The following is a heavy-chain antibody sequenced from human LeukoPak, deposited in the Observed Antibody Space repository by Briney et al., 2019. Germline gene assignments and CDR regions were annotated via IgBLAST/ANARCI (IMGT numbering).Heavy chain of an antibody. J-gene: IGHJ4*02. CDR2: IYHSGST. Sequence: PSETLSLTCAVSGGSISSGGYSWSWIRQPPGKGLEWIGYIYHSGSTYYSPSLKSRVTISVDRSKNQFSLKLSSVTAADTAVYYCARQIYTGGYFDYWGQGTLVTVSS. CDR1: GGSISSGGYS. V-gene: IGHV4-30-2*01. D-gene: IGHD1-14*01. CDR3: ARQIYTGGYFDY.